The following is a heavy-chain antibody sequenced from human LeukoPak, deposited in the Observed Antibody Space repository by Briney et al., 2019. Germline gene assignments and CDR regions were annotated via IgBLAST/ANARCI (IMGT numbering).Heavy chain of an antibody. CDR2: IIGSGGST. CDR1: GFTFSSYA. V-gene: IGHV3-23*01. Sequence: GGSLRLSCAASGFTFSSYAMSWVRQAPGKGLEWVSAIIGSGGSTYYADSVKGRFTISRDNSKNTLYLQMNSLRDEDTAVYYCAKVQYYDFWSGYYTAFDYWGQGTLVTVSS. D-gene: IGHD3-3*01. CDR3: AKVQYYDFWSGYYTAFDY. J-gene: IGHJ4*02.